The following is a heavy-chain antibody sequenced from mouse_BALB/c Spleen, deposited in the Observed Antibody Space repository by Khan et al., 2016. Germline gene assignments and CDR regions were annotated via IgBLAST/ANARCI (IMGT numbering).Heavy chain of an antibody. CDR2: IDPESGDT. CDR3: NARCYGNYIYLDY. Sequence: EVQLQESGAELVRSGASVKLSCTASAFNIKDYYIHWVKQRPEQGLEWIGWIDPESGDTEYVPKFQGKATVTADTSSNTAYLQLSSLTSEDSAVYYCNARCYGNYIYLDYWGQGTTLTSSS. D-gene: IGHD2-1*01. J-gene: IGHJ2*01. CDR1: AFNIKDYY. V-gene: IGHV14-4*02.